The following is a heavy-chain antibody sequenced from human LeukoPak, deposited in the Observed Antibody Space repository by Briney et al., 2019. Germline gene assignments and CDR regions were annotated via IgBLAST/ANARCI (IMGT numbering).Heavy chain of an antibody. Sequence: ASVKVSCKASGYTFTGYFMHWVRQAPGQGLEWMGWINPNNSETDYVQKFQGRVTMTRDTSISTAYMELNGLRSDDTAVYYCARVEMTTRTANDFWGQGTLVTVSS. CDR2: INPNNSET. J-gene: IGHJ4*02. V-gene: IGHV1-2*02. CDR3: ARVEMTTRTANDF. D-gene: IGHD5-24*01. CDR1: GYTFTGYF.